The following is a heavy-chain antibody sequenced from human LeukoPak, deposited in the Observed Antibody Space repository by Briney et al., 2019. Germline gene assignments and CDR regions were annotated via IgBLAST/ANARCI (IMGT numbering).Heavy chain of an antibody. Sequence: PSETLSLTCTVSDYSISSIHCWGWIRQPPGKGLEWIGNICQSGSTYYSPSLKSRVILSLATSKNQFSLRLTSVTAADTAVYYCARGLRHRMTTVTYGQKSYSQNWDRIYYFDYWGQGTLVTVSS. V-gene: IGHV4-38-2*02. J-gene: IGHJ4*02. CDR2: ICQSGST. D-gene: IGHD4-17*01. CDR3: ARGLRHRMTTVTYGQKSYSQNWDRIYYFDY. CDR1: DYSISSIHC.